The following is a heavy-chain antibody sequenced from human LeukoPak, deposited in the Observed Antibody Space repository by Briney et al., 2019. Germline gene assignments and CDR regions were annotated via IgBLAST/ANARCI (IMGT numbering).Heavy chain of an antibody. CDR1: GFTVSSNY. CDR2: IYSGGST. J-gene: IGHJ6*03. Sequence: GGSLRLSCAASGFTVSSNYMSWVRQAPGKGLEWVSVIYSGGSTYYADSVKGRFTISRDNSKNTLYLQMNSLRAGDTAVYYCARDQTSDYYYYMDVWGKGTTVTVSS. CDR3: ARDQTSDYYYYMDV. V-gene: IGHV3-53*01.